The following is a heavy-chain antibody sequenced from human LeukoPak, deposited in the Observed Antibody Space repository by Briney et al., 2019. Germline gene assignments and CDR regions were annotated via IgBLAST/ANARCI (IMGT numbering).Heavy chain of an antibody. J-gene: IGHJ4*02. V-gene: IGHV1-8*01. CDR2: MNPNSGST. CDR1: GYTFTSYD. Sequence: ASVKVSCKASGYTFTSYDINWVRQATGQGLEWMGWMNPNSGSTGYAQKFQGRVTMTRNTSISTAYMELSSLRSEDTAVYYCARGPLYDSSGYYLHWGQGTLVTVSS. D-gene: IGHD3-22*01. CDR3: ARGPLYDSSGYYLH.